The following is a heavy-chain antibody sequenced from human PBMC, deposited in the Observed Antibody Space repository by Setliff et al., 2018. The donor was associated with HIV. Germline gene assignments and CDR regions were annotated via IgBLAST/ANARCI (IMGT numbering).Heavy chain of an antibody. CDR3: ARDGGRDGYGFALDY. D-gene: IGHD5-12*01. CDR1: GGSISSSSYY. Sequence: SETLSLTCTVSGGSISSSSYYWGWIRQPPGKGLEWIGTIYHSGSTYYNPSLKSRVTISVDTSKNQFSLKLSSVTAADTAVYYCARDGGRDGYGFALDYWGQGTLVTVSS. CDR2: IYHSGST. J-gene: IGHJ4*02. V-gene: IGHV4-39*02.